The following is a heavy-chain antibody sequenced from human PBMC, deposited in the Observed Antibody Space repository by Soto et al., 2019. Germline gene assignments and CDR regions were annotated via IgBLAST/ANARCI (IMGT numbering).Heavy chain of an antibody. CDR3: ARDRGSGSDRGDY. D-gene: IGHD5-12*01. Sequence: GASVKVSCKASGGTFAISVFNWVRQAPGQGLEWMGGIISIFGTPNYSQKFLGRVTITADESTSTGYMELSNLRSDDTAIYYCARDRGSGSDRGDYWGQGTRVPFS. V-gene: IGHV1-69*13. J-gene: IGHJ4*02. CDR2: IISIFGTP. CDR1: GGTFAISV.